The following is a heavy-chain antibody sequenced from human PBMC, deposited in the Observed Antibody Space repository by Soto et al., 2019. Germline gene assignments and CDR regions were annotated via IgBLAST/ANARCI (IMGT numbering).Heavy chain of an antibody. Sequence: QVQLVQSGAEVKKPGSSVKVSCEASGGTVSTYGFGWVRQAPGQGLEWMGEIIPLFGTANYARKFQGRVTITADKSTSTAYMELSSLRSEDTAVYYCASEARQMATTFFDYWGQGTLVTVSS. CDR1: GGTVSTYG. J-gene: IGHJ4*02. CDR2: IIPLFGTA. CDR3: ASEARQMATTFFDY. D-gene: IGHD5-12*01. V-gene: IGHV1-69*06.